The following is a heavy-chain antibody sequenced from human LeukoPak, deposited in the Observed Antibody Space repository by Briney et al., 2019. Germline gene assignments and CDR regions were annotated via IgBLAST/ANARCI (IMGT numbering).Heavy chain of an antibody. CDR3: TKDRQGPNQYHLDV. V-gene: IGHV3-7*01. CDR2: INQDGGTT. J-gene: IGHJ6*03. Sequence: GGSLRLSCAASGFTFSSLWMSWVRQAPGRGPEWVANINQDGGTTYYVASVKGRFTISRDNAKNSLSLQMSSLRAEDTAVYYCTKDRQGPNQYHLDVWGKGTTVTVSS. CDR1: GFTFSSLW.